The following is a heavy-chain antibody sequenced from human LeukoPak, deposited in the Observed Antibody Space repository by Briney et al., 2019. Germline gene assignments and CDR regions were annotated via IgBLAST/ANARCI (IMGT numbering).Heavy chain of an antibody. D-gene: IGHD5-12*01. Sequence: SETLSLTCTVSGGSISSSSYYWGWIRQPPGKGLEWIGSIYYSGSTYYNPSLKSRVTISVDTSKNQFSLKLSSVTAADTAVYYCARLVATISYGAFDIWGQGTMVTVSS. V-gene: IGHV4-39*01. CDR1: GGSISSSSYY. CDR3: ARLVATISYGAFDI. J-gene: IGHJ3*02. CDR2: IYYSGST.